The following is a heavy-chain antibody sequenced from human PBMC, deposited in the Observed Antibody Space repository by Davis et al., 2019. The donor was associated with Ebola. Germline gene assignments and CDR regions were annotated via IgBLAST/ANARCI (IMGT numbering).Heavy chain of an antibody. J-gene: IGHJ5*02. CDR2: INPNSGGT. CDR3: ARTYDFWSGYYTGWFDP. Sequence: ASVKVSCKASGYTFTGYYMHWVRQAPGQGLEWLGWINPNSGGTDYAQKFQGRVTMTRDTSINTAYMELSRLRSDDTAVYYCARTYDFWSGYYTGWFDPWGQGTLVTVSS. D-gene: IGHD3-3*01. CDR1: GYTFTGYY. V-gene: IGHV1-2*02.